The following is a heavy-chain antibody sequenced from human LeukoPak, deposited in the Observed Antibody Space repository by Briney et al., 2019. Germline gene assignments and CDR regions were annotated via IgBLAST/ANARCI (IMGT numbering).Heavy chain of an antibody. V-gene: IGHV3-9*01. CDR1: GFTFDDYA. CDR2: ISWNSGSI. CDR3: TRGYSSSWLDY. D-gene: IGHD6-13*01. J-gene: IGHJ4*02. Sequence: PGGSLRLSCAASGFTFDDYAMHWVRQAPGKGLEWVSGISWNSGSIGYADSVKGRFTISRDNAKNSLYLQMNSLRAEDTALYYCTRGYSSSWLDYWGQGTLATVSS.